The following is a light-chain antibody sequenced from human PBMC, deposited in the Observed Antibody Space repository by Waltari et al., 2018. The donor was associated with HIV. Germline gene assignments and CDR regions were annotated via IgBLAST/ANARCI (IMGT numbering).Light chain of an antibody. CDR3: QSYDSSLSGSRV. V-gene: IGLV1-40*01. CDR1: STNLGAGFD. J-gene: IGLJ1*01. CDR2: GNI. Sequence: QSVLTQPHSVSGAPGQGVTISCTGRSTNLGAGFDVPWYHQVPGTAPKLLLYGNINRPSVVPDRFSGSQSGASAALAITGLQAEDEADYYCQSYDSSLSGSRVFGTGTKVTVL.